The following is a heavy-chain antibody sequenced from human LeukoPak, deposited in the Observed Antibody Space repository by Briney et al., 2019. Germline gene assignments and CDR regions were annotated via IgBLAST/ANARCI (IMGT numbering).Heavy chain of an antibody. CDR2: ITGGGVGT. CDR3: AKSEDFDY. V-gene: IGHV3-23*01. J-gene: IGHJ4*02. CDR1: GFTFSSYT. Sequence: GGSPRLSCAASGFTFSSYTMSWVRQAPGKGLEWVSAITGGGVGTYYADSVKGRFTISRDNSRNTLYLQMNSLRADDTAVYYCAKSEDFDYWGQGTLVTVSS.